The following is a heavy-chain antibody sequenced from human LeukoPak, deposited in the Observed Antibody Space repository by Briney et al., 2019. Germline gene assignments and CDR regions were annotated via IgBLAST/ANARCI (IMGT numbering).Heavy chain of an antibody. D-gene: IGHD5-24*01. CDR2: IWYDGSNK. V-gene: IGHV3-33*08. CDR1: GFTLTDAW. Sequence: GGSLRLSCAASGFTLTDAWMSWVRQAPGKGLEWVAVIWYDGSNKYYADSVKGRFTISRDNSKNTLYLQMNRLRLEDTAVYYCAREEMTTILDYYYYYMDVWGKGTTVTVSS. CDR3: AREEMTTILDYYYYYMDV. J-gene: IGHJ6*03.